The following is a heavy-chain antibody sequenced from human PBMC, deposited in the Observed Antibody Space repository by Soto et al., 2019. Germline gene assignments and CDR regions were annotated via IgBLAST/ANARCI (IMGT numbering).Heavy chain of an antibody. V-gene: IGHV1-69*06. Sequence: SVKVSCKASGCTFSSYAISWVRQAPGQRLEWMGGIIPIFGTANYAQKFQGRVTITADKSTSTAYMELSSLRSEDTAVYYFAREAVGLDYWGQGTLVTVSS. CDR1: GCTFSSYA. CDR3: AREAVGLDY. CDR2: IIPIFGTA. J-gene: IGHJ4*02.